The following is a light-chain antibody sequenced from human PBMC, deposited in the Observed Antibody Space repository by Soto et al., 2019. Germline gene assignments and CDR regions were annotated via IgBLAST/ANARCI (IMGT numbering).Light chain of an antibody. V-gene: IGKV3-11*01. CDR2: DSS. Sequence: EIVLTQSPATLSLSPGDRATLSCRASQSVSRYLAWYQQKPGQAPRLLIYDSSYRATGIPTRFSGSGSGTDFALSISRIEPEAFAVYYCQQRSNWLWTFGQGTKVELK. CDR3: QQRSNWLWT. J-gene: IGKJ1*01. CDR1: QSVSRY.